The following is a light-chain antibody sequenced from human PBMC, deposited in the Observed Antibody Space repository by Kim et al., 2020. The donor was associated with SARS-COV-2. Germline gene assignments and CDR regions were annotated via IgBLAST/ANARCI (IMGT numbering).Light chain of an antibody. CDR2: KAS. Sequence: DIQMTQSPSTLSASVGDRVTITCRASQSVEHRLAWYQQKPGKAPKLLIYKASRVQTGVPSRFSASGTGTEFTLTISSLQPDDFATYYCQQFITYWTFGPGTKVDIK. V-gene: IGKV1-5*03. CDR3: QQFITYWT. J-gene: IGKJ1*01. CDR1: QSVEHR.